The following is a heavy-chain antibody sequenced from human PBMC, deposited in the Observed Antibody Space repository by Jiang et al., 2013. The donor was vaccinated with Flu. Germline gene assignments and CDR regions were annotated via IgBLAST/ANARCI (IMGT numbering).Heavy chain of an antibody. Sequence: IGSIYYSGSTNYNPSLKSRVAISVDKSKNQFSLKLSSVTAADTAVYYCARRGHGIAAAGTAWVFDYWGQGTLVTVSS. D-gene: IGHD6-13*01. CDR2: IYYSGST. V-gene: IGHV4-39*07. J-gene: IGHJ4*02. CDR3: ARRGHGIAAAGTAWVFDY.